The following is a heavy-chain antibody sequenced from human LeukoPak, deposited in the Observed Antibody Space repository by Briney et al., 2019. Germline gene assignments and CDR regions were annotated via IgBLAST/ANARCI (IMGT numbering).Heavy chain of an antibody. J-gene: IGHJ2*01. CDR2: ISSSGSTI. D-gene: IGHD6-13*01. CDR3: ARTHPWYHGNFDL. CDR1: GFTFRDYY. Sequence: PGRSLRLSCAASGFTFRDYYMSWIRQAPGKGLEWVSYISSSGSTIYYADSVKGRFTISRDNAKNSLYLQMNSLRAEDTAVYYCARTHPWYHGNFDLWGRGTLVTVSS. V-gene: IGHV3-11*01.